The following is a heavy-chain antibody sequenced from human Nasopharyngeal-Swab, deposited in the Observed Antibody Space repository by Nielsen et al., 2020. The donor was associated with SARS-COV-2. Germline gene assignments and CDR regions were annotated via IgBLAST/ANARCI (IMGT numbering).Heavy chain of an antibody. CDR3: ARDWPSTAAPTAWFDS. D-gene: IGHD6-6*01. Sequence: GESLKISCAASGFSLSEYSMTWVRQAPGKGLEWISYITGSSSAVYYADSVKGRFTISRDNVENSLYLQMSSLRAEDTAVYYCARDWPSTAAPTAWFDSWGQGTLVTVSS. CDR2: ITGSSSAV. CDR1: GFSLSEYS. J-gene: IGHJ5*01. V-gene: IGHV3-48*01.